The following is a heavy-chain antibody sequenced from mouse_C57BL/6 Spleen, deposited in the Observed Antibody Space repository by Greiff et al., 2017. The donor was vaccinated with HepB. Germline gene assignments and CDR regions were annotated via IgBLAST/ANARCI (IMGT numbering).Heavy chain of an antibody. D-gene: IGHD2-4*01. CDR2: INPNNGGT. J-gene: IGHJ4*01. CDR1: GYTFTDYY. CDR3: ARFYYDYDDDAMDY. V-gene: IGHV1-26*01. Sequence: EVQLQQSGPELVKPGASVKISCKASGYTFTDYYMNWVKQSHGKSLEWIGDINPNNGGTSYNQKFKGKATLTVDKSSSTAYMELRSLTSEDSAVYYCARFYYDYDDDAMDYWGQGTSVTVSS.